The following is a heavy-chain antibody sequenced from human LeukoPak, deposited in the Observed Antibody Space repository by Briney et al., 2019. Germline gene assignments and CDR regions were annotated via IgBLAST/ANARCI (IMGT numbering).Heavy chain of an antibody. V-gene: IGHV4-4*07. CDR2: IYTSGST. J-gene: IGHJ4*02. D-gene: IGHD3-22*01. Sequence: SETLSLTCTVSGGSISSYYLSWIRQPAGKGLEWIGRIYTSGSTNYNPSLKSRVTMSVDTSKNQFSLKLSSVTAADTAVYYCARIPRFDSSGYSFDYWGQGTLVTVSS. CDR3: ARIPRFDSSGYSFDY. CDR1: GGSISSYY.